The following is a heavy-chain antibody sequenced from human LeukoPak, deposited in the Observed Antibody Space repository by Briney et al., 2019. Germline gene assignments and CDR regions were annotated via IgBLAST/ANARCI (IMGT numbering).Heavy chain of an antibody. CDR2: IIPIFGTA. CDR3: ARDTAGYSSSWSIDY. J-gene: IGHJ4*02. V-gene: IGHV1-69*06. CDR1: GGTFSSYA. Sequence: ASVKVSCKVSGGTFSSYAISWVRQAPGQGLEWMGGIIPIFGTANYAQKFQGRVTITADKSTSTAYMELSSLRSEDTAVYYCARDTAGYSSSWSIDYWGQGTLVTVSS. D-gene: IGHD6-13*01.